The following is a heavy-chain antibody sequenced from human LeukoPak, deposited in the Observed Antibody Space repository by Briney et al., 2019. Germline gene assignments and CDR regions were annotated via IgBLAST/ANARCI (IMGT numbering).Heavy chain of an antibody. D-gene: IGHD3-10*01. CDR2: IYRGGST. J-gene: IGHJ4*02. V-gene: IGHV3-66*01. Sequence: GGSLRLSCAASGFTVTSDCMSWVRQAPGKGLEGVSVIYRGGSTYYADSVQGRFTISRDNSNNTLYLQMNSLRADDTAVYYCTLRGSGSRYEGASVYWGQGTLVTVSS. CDR3: TLRGSGSRYEGASVY. CDR1: GFTVTSDC.